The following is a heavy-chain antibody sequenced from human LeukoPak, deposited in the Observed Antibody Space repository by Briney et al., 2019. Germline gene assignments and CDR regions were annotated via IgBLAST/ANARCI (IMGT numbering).Heavy chain of an antibody. V-gene: IGHV4-39*07. D-gene: IGHD3-10*01. CDR1: GGSISSNSYY. CDR2: INYSGNT. Sequence: PSETLSLTCTVSGGSISSNSYYWGWIRQPPGKGLEWIGTINYSGNTYYNPSLKSRVTISVDTSKNQFSLKLSSVTAADTAVYYCPYGSGSYYFYWGQGTLVTVSS. CDR3: PYGSGSYYFY. J-gene: IGHJ4*02.